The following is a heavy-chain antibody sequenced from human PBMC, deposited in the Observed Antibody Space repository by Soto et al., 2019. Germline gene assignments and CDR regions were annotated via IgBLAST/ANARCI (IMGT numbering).Heavy chain of an antibody. CDR1: GGSISSGNYY. CDR3: ATMGTPATGLYFFGY. CDR2: ISYSGST. J-gene: IGHJ4*02. D-gene: IGHD2-15*01. Sequence: PLSLTCTVSGGSISSGNYYWSWISQPPGEGLEWIGFISYSGSTYYSTSLKSRATISVDTSKGQFSLNLSFVTAADTSVYYCATMGTPATGLYFFGYWGQGSLVTVSS. V-gene: IGHV4-30-4*01.